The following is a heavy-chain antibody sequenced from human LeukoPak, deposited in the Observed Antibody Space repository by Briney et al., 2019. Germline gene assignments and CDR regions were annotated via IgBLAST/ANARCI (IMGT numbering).Heavy chain of an antibody. CDR3: ARDKASYYYGSGSYRGVWFDP. V-gene: IGHV3-21*01. D-gene: IGHD3-10*01. J-gene: IGHJ5*02. Sequence: GGSLRLSCAASGFTFSSYSMNWVRQAPGKGLEWVSSISSSSSYIYYADSVKGRFTISRDNAKNSLYLQMNSLRAEDTAVYCCARDKASYYYGSGSYRGVWFDPWGQGTLVTVSP. CDR2: ISSSSSYI. CDR1: GFTFSSYS.